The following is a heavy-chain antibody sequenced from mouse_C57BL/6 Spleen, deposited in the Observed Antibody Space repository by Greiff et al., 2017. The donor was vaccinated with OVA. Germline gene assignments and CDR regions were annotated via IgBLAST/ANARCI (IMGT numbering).Heavy chain of an antibody. V-gene: IGHV1-64*01. J-gene: IGHJ4*01. Sequence: QVHVKQPGAELVKPGASVKLSCKASGYTFTSYWMHWVKQRPGQGLEWIGMIHPNSGSTNYNEKFKSKATLTVDKASSTAYMQLSSLTSEDSAVYYGASGAYYSNYPYAMDYWGQGTSVTVSS. CDR3: ASGAYYSNYPYAMDY. CDR1: GYTFTSYW. CDR2: IHPNSGST. D-gene: IGHD2-5*01.